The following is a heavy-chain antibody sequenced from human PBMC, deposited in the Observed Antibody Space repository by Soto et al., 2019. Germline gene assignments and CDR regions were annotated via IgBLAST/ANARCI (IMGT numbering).Heavy chain of an antibody. CDR1: GGSISSYY. D-gene: IGHD3-22*01. CDR2: IYYSEST. J-gene: IGHJ5*02. Sequence: SETLSLTCTVSGGSISSYYWSWIRQPPGKGLEWIGYIYYSESTNYNPSLKSRVIISVDTSKNQFSLRLSSVTAADTAVYYCARAYYDISVYSLAPGGQGTLVTVS. CDR3: ARAYYDISVYSLAP. V-gene: IGHV4-59*01.